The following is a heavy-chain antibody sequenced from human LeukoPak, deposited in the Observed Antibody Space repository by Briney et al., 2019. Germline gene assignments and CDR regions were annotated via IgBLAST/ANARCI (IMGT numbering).Heavy chain of an antibody. J-gene: IGHJ4*02. D-gene: IGHD1-26*01. Sequence: MASETLSLTCTVSGGSISSGGYYWSWIRQHPGKGLEWIGYIYYSGSTYYNPSLKSRVTISVDTSKNQFSLKLSSVTAADTAVYYCARRARGSYSPSFDYWGQGTLVTVSS. V-gene: IGHV4-31*03. CDR3: ARRARGSYSPSFDY. CDR2: IYYSGST. CDR1: GGSISSGGYY.